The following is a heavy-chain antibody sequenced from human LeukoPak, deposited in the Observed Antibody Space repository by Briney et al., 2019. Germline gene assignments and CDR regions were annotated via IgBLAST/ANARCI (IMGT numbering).Heavy chain of an antibody. Sequence: GGSLRLSCAASGFTFSSYGMHWVRQAPGKGLEWVAVIWYDGSNKYYADSVKGRFTISRDNSKNTLYPQMNSLRAEDTAVYYCARGGHGGHYFDYWGQGTLVTVSS. CDR3: ARGGHGGHYFDY. V-gene: IGHV3-33*01. CDR1: GFTFSSYG. D-gene: IGHD3-16*01. CDR2: IWYDGSNK. J-gene: IGHJ4*02.